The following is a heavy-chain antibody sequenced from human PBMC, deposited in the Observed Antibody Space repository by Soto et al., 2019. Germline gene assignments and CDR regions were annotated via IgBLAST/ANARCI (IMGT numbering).Heavy chain of an antibody. CDR1: GGSISSYF. CDR3: ARRYGASFDY. Sequence: SETLSLTCTVSGGSISSYFWSWIRQPPGKGLEWIGYIYYSGSTNYNPSLKSRVTISVDTSKNQFSLKLSSVTAADTAVYYCARRYGASFDYWGQGTPVTVSS. CDR2: IYYSGST. J-gene: IGHJ4*02. D-gene: IGHD1-26*01. V-gene: IGHV4-59*01.